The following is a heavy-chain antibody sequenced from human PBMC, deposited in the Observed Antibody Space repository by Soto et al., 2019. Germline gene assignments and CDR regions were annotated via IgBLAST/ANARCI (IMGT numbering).Heavy chain of an antibody. CDR1: GYTFTNYT. CDR3: ARGYDFWSGLGGPYAFDI. Sequence: QVQLVQSGTEERKPGASVKVSCQASGYTFTNYTMHWVRQAPGQRLEWMGWINGGNGNTKYSQKFQGRVTITRDTSANIAYMELSSLRSEDTAVYFCARGYDFWSGLGGPYAFDIWGQGTMVTVSS. D-gene: IGHD3-3*01. CDR2: INGGNGNT. J-gene: IGHJ3*02. V-gene: IGHV1-3*05.